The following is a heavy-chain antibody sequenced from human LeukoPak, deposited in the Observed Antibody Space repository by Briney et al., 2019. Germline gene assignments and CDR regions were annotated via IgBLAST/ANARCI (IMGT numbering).Heavy chain of an antibody. CDR3: ARGDFWRPVGY. CDR2: MNHSGST. CDR1: GGSISSSSDY. J-gene: IGHJ4*02. Sequence: SETLSLTCTVSGGSISSSSDYWSWIRQPPGKGLEWIGEMNHSGSTNYNPSLKSRVTISVDTSKNQFSLKLSSVTAADTAVYYCARGDFWRPVGYWGQGTLVTVSS. V-gene: IGHV4-39*07. D-gene: IGHD3-3*01.